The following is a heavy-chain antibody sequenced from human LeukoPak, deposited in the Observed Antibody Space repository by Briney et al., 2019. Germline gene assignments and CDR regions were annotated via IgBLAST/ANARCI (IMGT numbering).Heavy chain of an antibody. V-gene: IGHV1-2*02. CDR2: INPNSGGT. J-gene: IGHJ6*03. CDR3: ARGTTVTTHYYYYYMDV. Sequence: ASVKVSCKASGYTFTGYYMHWVRRAPGQGLEWMGWINPNSGGTNYAQKFQGRVTMTRDTSISTAYMELSRLRSDDTAVYYCARGTTVTTHYYYYYMDVWGKGATVTVSS. CDR1: GYTFTGYY. D-gene: IGHD4-11*01.